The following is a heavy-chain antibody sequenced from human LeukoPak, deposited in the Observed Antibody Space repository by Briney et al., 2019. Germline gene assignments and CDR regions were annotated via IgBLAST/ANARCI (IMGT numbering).Heavy chain of an antibody. V-gene: IGHV3-11*04. J-gene: IGHJ5*02. Sequence: GGSLRLSCAASGFTFSDYYISWIRQAPGKGPEWVSYISGSGTTTHYADSVKGRFTISRDNAKNSLYLQMNSLRVEDTAVYYCARGALSGISGWFDPWGQGTLVTVSS. D-gene: IGHD3-10*01. CDR3: ARGALSGISGWFDP. CDR2: ISGSGTTT. CDR1: GFTFSDYY.